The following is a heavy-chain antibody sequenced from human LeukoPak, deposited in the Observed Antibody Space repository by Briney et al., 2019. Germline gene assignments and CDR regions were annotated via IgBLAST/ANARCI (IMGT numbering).Heavy chain of an antibody. V-gene: IGHV1-46*01. CDR2: INPSGGST. CDR3: ARGGSVIAAAGSFDY. J-gene: IGHJ4*02. Sequence: GASVKVSCKASGYTFTSYYMHWVRQAPGQGLEWMGIINPSGGSTSYAQKFQGRVTMTRDTSTSTVYMELSSLRSEDTAVYYCARGGSVIAAAGSFDYWGQGTLVTVSS. D-gene: IGHD6-13*01. CDR1: GYTFTSYY.